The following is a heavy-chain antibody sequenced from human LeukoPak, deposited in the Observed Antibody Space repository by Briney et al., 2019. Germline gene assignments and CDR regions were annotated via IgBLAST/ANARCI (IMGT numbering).Heavy chain of an antibody. CDR3: ARGSAYSGYDWDFDY. CDR1: GASISTYY. D-gene: IGHD5-12*01. J-gene: IGHJ4*02. CDR2: SGST. Sequence: TSETLSLTCTVSGASISTYYWSWIRQAAGKGLEWIGRSGSTNYNPSLKSRVTMSVDTSKNQFSLNVSSVTAADTAVYYCARGSAYSGYDWDFDYWGQGTLVTVSS. V-gene: IGHV4-4*07.